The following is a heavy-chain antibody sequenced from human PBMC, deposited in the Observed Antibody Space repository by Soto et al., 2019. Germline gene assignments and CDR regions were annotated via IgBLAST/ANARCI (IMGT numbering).Heavy chain of an antibody. Sequence: QVQLQESGPGLVKPSQTLSLTCTVSGGSISSGDYYWSWIRQPPGKGLEWIGYIYYSGSTYYNPSHKSRVTISVDTSKNQYSLKLSSVTAADTAVYYWASGEYGVWGSYRYWGQGTLVTVSS. J-gene: IGHJ4*02. D-gene: IGHD3-16*02. CDR1: GGSISSGDYY. V-gene: IGHV4-30-4*01. CDR3: ASGEYGVWGSYRY. CDR2: IYYSGST.